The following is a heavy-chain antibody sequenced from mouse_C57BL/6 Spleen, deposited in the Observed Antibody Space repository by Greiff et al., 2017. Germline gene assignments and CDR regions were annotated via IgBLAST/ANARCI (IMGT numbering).Heavy chain of an antibody. Sequence: VQLQQSGAELVKPGASVKLSCKASGYTFTSYWMHWVKQRPGRGLEWIGRSDPNSGGTKYNEKFKSKATLTVDNAASTACIQLSSLTSEDAAVYYCARGDYYGPFDYWGQGTTLTVSS. CDR2: SDPNSGGT. CDR3: ARGDYYGPFDY. D-gene: IGHD1-1*01. J-gene: IGHJ2*01. V-gene: IGHV1-72*01. CDR1: GYTFTSYW.